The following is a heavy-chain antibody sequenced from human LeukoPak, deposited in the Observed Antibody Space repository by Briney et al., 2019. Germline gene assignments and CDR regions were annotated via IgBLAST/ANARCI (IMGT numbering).Heavy chain of an antibody. CDR2: ISSDGNNK. J-gene: IGHJ3*02. CDR1: GFTFNTYV. V-gene: IGHV3-30-3*01. Sequence: GGSLRLSCAGSGFTFNTYVMSWVRQAPGKGLEWMAVISSDGNNKYYANSVKGRFTISRDNSKTTLFLQMDSLRPEDTALYYCARRGRELGHVFDIWGQGTMVTVSS. CDR3: ARRGRELGHVFDI. D-gene: IGHD7-27*01.